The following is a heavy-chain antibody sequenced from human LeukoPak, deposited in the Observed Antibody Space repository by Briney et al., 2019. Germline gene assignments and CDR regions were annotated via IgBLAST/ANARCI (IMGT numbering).Heavy chain of an antibody. CDR2: VFHSGNT. J-gene: IGHJ4*02. D-gene: IGHD6-6*01. CDR3: ARDRSVGVLPAPPFDF. Sequence: SETLSPTCTVSGYSTSSTYYWGWIRQPPGKGLEWVGSVFHSGNTYYNPSLKSRLTISADTSKNQFSLTLTSVTAADTAVYYCARDRSVGVLPAPPFDFWGQGTLVTVSS. CDR1: GYSTSSTYY. V-gene: IGHV4-38-2*02.